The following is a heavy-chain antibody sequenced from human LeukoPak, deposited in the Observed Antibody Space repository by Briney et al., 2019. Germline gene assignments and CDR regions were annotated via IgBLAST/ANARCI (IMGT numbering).Heavy chain of an antibody. CDR2: IYSSGRT. Sequence: SQTLSLTCTVSGSISSGSYYWSWIRPPAGKGLEWIGRIYSSGRTNYNPSLESRVTISIYTSKNQFSLKLTSLTAADTAVYYCAREGQQLVPPLDYWGQGTLVTVSS. D-gene: IGHD6-6*01. CDR1: GSISSGSYY. V-gene: IGHV4-61*02. J-gene: IGHJ4*02. CDR3: AREGQQLVPPLDY.